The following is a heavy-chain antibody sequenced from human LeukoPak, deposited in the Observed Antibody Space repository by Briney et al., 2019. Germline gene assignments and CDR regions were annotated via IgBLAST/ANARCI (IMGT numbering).Heavy chain of an antibody. J-gene: IGHJ4*02. CDR2: VSGGDSDS. V-gene: IGHV3-23*01. Sequence: GGSLRLSCAASGFIFSNYAMNWVRQAPGKGLEWVSAVSGGDSDSYYADSVKGRFPIYRDNSKNTLYLQMNSLRADDTAIYYCAKGVDYWGQGTLVTVSS. CDR3: AKGVDY. D-gene: IGHD3-3*01. CDR1: GFIFSNYA.